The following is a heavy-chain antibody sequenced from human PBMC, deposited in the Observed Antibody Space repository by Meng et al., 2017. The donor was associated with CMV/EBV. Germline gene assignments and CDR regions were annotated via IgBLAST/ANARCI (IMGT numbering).Heavy chain of an antibody. Sequence: VQRVQSGAGVNKPGSSVKVSCKASGGTFSSYAISWVRQAPGQGLEWMGGIIPIFGTANYAQKFQGRVTITADESTSTAYMELSSLRSEDTAVYYCAREVDDYGDGWYFDLWGRGTLVTVSS. D-gene: IGHD4-17*01. V-gene: IGHV1-69*12. J-gene: IGHJ2*01. CDR2: IIPIFGTA. CDR3: AREVDDYGDGWYFDL. CDR1: GGTFSSYA.